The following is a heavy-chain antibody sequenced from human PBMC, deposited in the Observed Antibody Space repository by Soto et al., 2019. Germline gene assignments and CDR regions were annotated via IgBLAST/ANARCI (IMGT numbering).Heavy chain of an antibody. CDR2: IIPILGIA. J-gene: IGHJ5*02. V-gene: IGHV1-69*08. CDR3: ARETDGSGSFDP. D-gene: IGHD3-10*01. Sequence: QVQLVQSGAEVKKPGSSVKVSCKASGGTFSSYTISWERPAPGQGLEWMGRIIPILGIANYAQKFQDRVTITADKSTSTAYMELSSLRSEDTAVYYCARETDGSGSFDPWGQGTLVTVSS. CDR1: GGTFSSYT.